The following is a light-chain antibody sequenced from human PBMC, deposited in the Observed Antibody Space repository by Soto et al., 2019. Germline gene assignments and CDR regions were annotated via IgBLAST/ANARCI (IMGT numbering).Light chain of an antibody. V-gene: IGKV3-20*01. CDR2: GAS. Sequence: QPPGALLFTPGERATLSCRASQSVSSSCLAWYQQKPGKAPRLLIYGASSRATGIPDRFSGSGSGTDFTLTISRLEPEDFAVYYCQQYRSSPSFGQVTKVAIK. J-gene: IGKJ1*01. CDR3: QQYRSSPS. CDR1: QSVSSSC.